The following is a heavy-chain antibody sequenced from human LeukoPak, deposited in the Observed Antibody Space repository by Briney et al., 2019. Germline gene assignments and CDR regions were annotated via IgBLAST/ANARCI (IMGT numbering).Heavy chain of an antibody. CDR2: IYSSGST. D-gene: IGHD3-3*01. CDR3: AKDHGGGY. Sequence: QAGGSLRLSCAASGCTVSSNYMSWVRQAPGKGLEWVSVIYSSGSTYYADSVKGRFTISRDNSKNTLYLQMNSLRAEDTAVYYCAKDHGGGYWGQGTLVTVSS. V-gene: IGHV3-53*01. J-gene: IGHJ4*02. CDR1: GCTVSSNY.